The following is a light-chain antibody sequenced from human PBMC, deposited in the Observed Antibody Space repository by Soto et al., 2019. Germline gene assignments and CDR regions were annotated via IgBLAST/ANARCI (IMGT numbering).Light chain of an antibody. Sequence: QSVLTQPASVSGSLGQSITISCTGTSSDIGGYNFVSWYRHHPGKAPKLMIYEVTNRPSGVSNRFSGSRSGNTASLTISGLQAEDEGDYYCSSFTRRSTDVFGTGTKVTV. CDR1: SSDIGGYNF. CDR2: EVT. J-gene: IGLJ1*01. V-gene: IGLV2-14*01. CDR3: SSFTRRSTDV.